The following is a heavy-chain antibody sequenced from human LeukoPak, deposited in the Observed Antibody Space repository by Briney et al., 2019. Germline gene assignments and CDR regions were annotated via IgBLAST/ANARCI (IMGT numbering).Heavy chain of an antibody. J-gene: IGHJ4*02. Sequence: GGSLRLSCAASGFTFSDYYMSWIRQAPGKGLEGVSYISSSSSYTNYADSVKGRFTISRDNAKNSLYLQMNSLRAEDTAVYYCARASSSWYGYYFDYWGQGTLVTVSS. CDR1: GFTFSDYY. CDR3: ARASSSWYGYYFDY. D-gene: IGHD6-13*01. CDR2: ISSSSSYT. V-gene: IGHV3-11*06.